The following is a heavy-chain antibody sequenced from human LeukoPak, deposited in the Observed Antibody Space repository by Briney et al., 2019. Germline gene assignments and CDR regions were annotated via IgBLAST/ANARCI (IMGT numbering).Heavy chain of an antibody. V-gene: IGHV3-9*01. J-gene: IGHJ4*02. D-gene: IGHD3-22*01. CDR3: VKDRDYDNSAYYYFDF. Sequence: PGRSLRLSCAASGFTFKDYAMHWVRQAPGKGLEWVSHISWNSGGVTYADSVKGRFTISRDNAKNSLYLQMNSLRPEDTAFYYCVKDRDYDNSAYYYFDFWGQGTLVTVSS. CDR1: GFTFKDYA. CDR2: ISWNSGGV.